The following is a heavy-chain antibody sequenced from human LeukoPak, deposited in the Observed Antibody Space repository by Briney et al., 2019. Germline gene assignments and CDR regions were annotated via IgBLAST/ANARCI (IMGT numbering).Heavy chain of an antibody. CDR2: IYHSGST. Sequence: SETLSLTCAVSGGSFSGYYWGWIRQPPGKGLEWIGSIYHSGSTYYNPSLKSRVTISVDTSTNQFSLKLSSVTAADTAVYYCARDPYYYDSSGGAFDIWGQGTMVTVSS. J-gene: IGHJ3*02. V-gene: IGHV4-38-2*02. CDR1: GGSFSGYY. D-gene: IGHD3-22*01. CDR3: ARDPYYYDSSGGAFDI.